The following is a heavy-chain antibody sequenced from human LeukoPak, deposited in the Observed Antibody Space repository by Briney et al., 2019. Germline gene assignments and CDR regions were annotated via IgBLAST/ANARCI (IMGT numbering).Heavy chain of an antibody. CDR2: ISSSSSYT. Sequence: GGSLRLSCAASGFTFGDYYMSWIRQAPGKGPEWVSYISSSSSYTNYADSVKGRFTISRDNAKNSLYLQMNSLRAEDTAVYYCARDPMYYYDSSGYPGGALDYWGQGTLVTVSS. D-gene: IGHD3-22*01. CDR1: GFTFGDYY. V-gene: IGHV3-11*05. CDR3: ARDPMYYYDSSGYPGGALDY. J-gene: IGHJ4*02.